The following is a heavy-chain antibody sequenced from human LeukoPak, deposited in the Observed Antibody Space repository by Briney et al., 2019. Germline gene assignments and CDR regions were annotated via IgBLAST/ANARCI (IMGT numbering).Heavy chain of an antibody. CDR3: ARTGGDCSSGLCYYGMDV. Sequence: PSETLSLTCFVSGGSISGSHWSWIRQPPGKGLEWIGYIHYSGSTDYNPSLKSRVTLSVDMSKNQISLKLSSVTAADTAVYYCARTGGDCSSGLCYYGMDVWGQGTTVTVS. D-gene: IGHD2-21*02. J-gene: IGHJ6*02. V-gene: IGHV4-59*01. CDR1: GGSISGSH. CDR2: IHYSGST.